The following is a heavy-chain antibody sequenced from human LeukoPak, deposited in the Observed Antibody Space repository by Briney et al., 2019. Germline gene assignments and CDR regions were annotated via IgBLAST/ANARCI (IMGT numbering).Heavy chain of an antibody. V-gene: IGHV1-46*01. J-gene: IGHJ3*02. CDR3: ARIGWSYYSSGFNDAFDI. Sequence: GASVKVSCKASGYTFTSYYMHWVRQAPGQGLEWMGIINPSGGSTSYAQKFQGRVTMTRDTSTSTVYMELSSLRSEDTAVYYCARIGWSYYSSGFNDAFDIWGQGTMVTVSS. CDR2: INPSGGST. CDR1: GYTFTSYY. D-gene: IGHD3-22*01.